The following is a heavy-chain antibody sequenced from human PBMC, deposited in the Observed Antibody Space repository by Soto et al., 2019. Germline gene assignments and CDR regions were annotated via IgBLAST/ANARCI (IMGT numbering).Heavy chain of an antibody. CDR3: AKAPRGGPTEHYYYYGMDV. CDR1: GFTFSSYA. CDR2: ISGSGGST. Sequence: EVQLLESGGGLVQPGGSLRLSCAASGFTFSSYAMSWVRQAPGKGLEWVSAISGSGGSTYYADSVKGRFTISRDNSKNTLYLQMNSLRAEDTAVYYCAKAPRGGPTEHYYYYGMDVWGQGTTVTVSS. J-gene: IGHJ6*02. D-gene: IGHD1-26*01. V-gene: IGHV3-23*01.